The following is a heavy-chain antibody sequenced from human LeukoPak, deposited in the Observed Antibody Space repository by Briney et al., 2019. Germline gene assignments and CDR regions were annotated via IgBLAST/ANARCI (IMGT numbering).Heavy chain of an antibody. D-gene: IGHD4-11*01. CDR3: AKELVMTTVIWFDP. V-gene: IGHV3-23*01. Sequence: GGSLRLSCTASGFTFRNYAMSWVRQAPGKGLEWVSGISGSGGNTNYADSVKGRFPISRDNSKNTLYLQMNSLRAEDTAVYYCAKELVMTTVIWFDPWGQGTLVTVSS. CDR1: GFTFRNYA. CDR2: ISGSGGNT. J-gene: IGHJ5*02.